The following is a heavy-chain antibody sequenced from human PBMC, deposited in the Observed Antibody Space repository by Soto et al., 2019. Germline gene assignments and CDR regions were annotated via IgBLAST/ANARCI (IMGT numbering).Heavy chain of an antibody. J-gene: IGHJ5*02. V-gene: IGHV1-18*01. CDR1: GYTFTSYG. CDR2: ISAYNGNT. Sequence: GASVKVSCKASGYTFTSYGISWVRQAPGQGLEWMGWISAYNGNTNYARKLQGRVTMTTDTSTSTAYMELRSLRSDDTAVYYCARDVTRDTIFGVVIIRYNWFDPWGQGTLVTVSS. CDR3: ARDVTRDTIFGVVIIRYNWFDP. D-gene: IGHD3-3*01.